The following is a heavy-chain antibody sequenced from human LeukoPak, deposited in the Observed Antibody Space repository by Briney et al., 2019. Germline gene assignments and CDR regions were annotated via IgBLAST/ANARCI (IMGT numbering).Heavy chain of an antibody. CDR1: GGNFNNYA. CDR3: ARNGYCTNGVCGVNAFDI. CDR2: VIPFLGVA. Sequence: WASVKVSCKASGGNFNNYAINWVRQAPGRGLEWVGRVIPFLGVAHYAQNFQGRVTITADKFTSTAYMELSSLRSEDTAVYYCARNGYCTNGVCGVNAFDIWGQGTMVTVSS. J-gene: IGHJ3*02. V-gene: IGHV1-69*04. D-gene: IGHD2-8*01.